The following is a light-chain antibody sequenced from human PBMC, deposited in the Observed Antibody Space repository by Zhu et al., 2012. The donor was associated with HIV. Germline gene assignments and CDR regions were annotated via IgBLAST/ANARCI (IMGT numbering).Light chain of an antibody. J-gene: IGKJ4*01. V-gene: IGKV3-11*01. CDR1: QTISNL. CDR3: QQRYTWPLT. CDR2: DAS. Sequence: EILLTQSPATLSLSPGEGATLSCRASQTISNLLAWYQQKPGRAPRLLIYDASNRATGIPARFSGSGSGTDFTLAISSLEPEDFAVYYCQQRYTWPLTFGGGTKVEIQ.